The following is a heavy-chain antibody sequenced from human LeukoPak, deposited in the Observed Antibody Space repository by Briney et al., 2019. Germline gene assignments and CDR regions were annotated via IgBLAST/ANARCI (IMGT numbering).Heavy chain of an antibody. CDR2: ISGSGGST. J-gene: IGHJ6*02. CDR1: GFTFSSYA. CDR3: ARDRQFWSGYYAEIIQVGMDV. V-gene: IGHV3-23*01. D-gene: IGHD3-3*02. Sequence: PGGSLRLSCAASGFTFSSYAMNWVRQAPGKGLEWVSAISGSGGSTYYADSVKGRFTISRDNAKNTLYLRMNSLRAEDTAVYYCARDRQFWSGYYAEIIQVGMDVWGQGITVTVSS.